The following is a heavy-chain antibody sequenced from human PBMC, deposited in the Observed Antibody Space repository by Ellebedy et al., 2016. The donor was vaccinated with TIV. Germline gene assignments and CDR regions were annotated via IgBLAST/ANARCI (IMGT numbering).Heavy chain of an antibody. D-gene: IGHD1-26*01. V-gene: IGHV4-4*08. J-gene: IGHJ4*02. CDR2: MSNSGST. Sequence: MPSETLSLTCNVSGASISSYSWSWIRQPPGKGLAWIGYMSNSGSTNYNPSLKSRVTISVDTSKRQFSLKLTSVTAADTAVYYCASRASGRSDLGRGLYFENWGQGMLVTVSS. CDR3: ASRASGRSDLGRGLYFEN. CDR1: GASISSYS.